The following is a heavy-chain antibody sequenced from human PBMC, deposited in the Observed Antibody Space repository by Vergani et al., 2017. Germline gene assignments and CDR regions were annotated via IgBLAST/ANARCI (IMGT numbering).Heavy chain of an antibody. V-gene: IGHV4-61*02. D-gene: IGHD2-15*01. CDR1: GFSILTSEM. J-gene: IGHJ6*02. Sequence: ESGPALVKPTQTLTLTCTFSGFSILTSEMCVSWIRQPAGKGLEWIGRIYTSGSTNYNPSLKSRVTISVDTSKNQFSLKLSSVTAADTAVYYCARRRGISLAVWGMDVWGQGTTVTVSS. CDR2: IYTSGST. CDR3: ARRRGISLAVWGMDV.